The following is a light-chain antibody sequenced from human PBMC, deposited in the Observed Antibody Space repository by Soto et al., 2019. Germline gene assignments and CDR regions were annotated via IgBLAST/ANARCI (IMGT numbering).Light chain of an antibody. J-gene: IGKJ1*01. CDR1: QSISSSY. V-gene: IGKV3-20*01. CDR2: PAS. Sequence: EIVLTKYPGTLSLSPGERGTLSCRASQSISSSYLVWYQHKPGQAPSLLIYPASSRATGIPDMFSGSGSGTDFTLTISRLEPEDCAVYYCQQYGSSPWTFGQGTKVEIK. CDR3: QQYGSSPWT.